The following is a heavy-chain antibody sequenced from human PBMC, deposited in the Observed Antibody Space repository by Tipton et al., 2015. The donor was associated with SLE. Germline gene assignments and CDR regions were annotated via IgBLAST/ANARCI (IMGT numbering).Heavy chain of an antibody. J-gene: IGHJ4*02. Sequence: TLSLTCTVSGGSISESTYSWDWIRQAPGKGLEWIGSMYFSGNTYYNPFLRSRVTISADTSKNQFSLKLTSVTAADTAVYYCARDPTYWGQGTLVIVSS. CDR1: GGSISESTYS. CDR3: ARDPTY. V-gene: IGHV4-39*07. CDR2: MYFSGNT.